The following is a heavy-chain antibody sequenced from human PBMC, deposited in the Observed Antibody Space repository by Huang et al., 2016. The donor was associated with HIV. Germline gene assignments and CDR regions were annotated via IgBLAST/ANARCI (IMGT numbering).Heavy chain of an antibody. D-gene: IGHD6-19*01. CDR3: ARDSQQWLVEDY. Sequence: EVQLVESGGGLVQPGGSLRLSCAAFGFTFSSYWMHWVRQAPGKGLVWVSRINSDGSSTSYADSVKGRFTISRDNAKNTLYLQMNSLRAEDTAVYYCARDSQQWLVEDYWGQGTLVTVSS. CDR2: INSDGSST. CDR1: GFTFSSYW. V-gene: IGHV3-74*01. J-gene: IGHJ4*02.